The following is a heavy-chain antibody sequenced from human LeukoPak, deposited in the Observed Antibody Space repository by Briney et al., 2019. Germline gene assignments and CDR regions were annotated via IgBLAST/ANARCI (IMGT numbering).Heavy chain of an antibody. CDR1: GYTFTGYY. CDR2: INPNSGGT. V-gene: IGHV1-2*02. D-gene: IGHD3-10*01. J-gene: IGHJ6*02. Sequence: ASVKVSCKASGYTFTGYYMHWVRQAPGQGLEGMGWINPNSGGTNYAQKFQGRVTMTRDTSISTAYMELSRLRSDDTAVYYCAREGYYYGSGSYSVYYYYGMDVWGQGTTVTVSS. CDR3: AREGYYYGSGSYSVYYYYGMDV.